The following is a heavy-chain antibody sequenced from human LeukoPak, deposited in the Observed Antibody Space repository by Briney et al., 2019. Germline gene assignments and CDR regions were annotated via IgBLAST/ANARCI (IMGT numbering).Heavy chain of an antibody. CDR3: VRGVGREGYNNMDY. V-gene: IGHV3-11*01. Sequence: PGGSLRLSCAASGFIFSDYYMTWIRQAPGKGLEWVSRISTSGSPVFYADSVKGRFTISRDDAKNSLYLQMNSLRAEDTAMYFCVRGVGREGYNNMDYWGQGTLVTVSS. D-gene: IGHD5-24*01. CDR1: GFIFSDYY. J-gene: IGHJ4*02. CDR2: ISTSGSPV.